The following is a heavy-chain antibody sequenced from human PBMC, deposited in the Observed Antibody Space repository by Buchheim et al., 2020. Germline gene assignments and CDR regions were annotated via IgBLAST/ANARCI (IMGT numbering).Heavy chain of an antibody. CDR2: INPNSCGT. D-gene: IGHD6-13*01. V-gene: IGHV1-2*06. J-gene: IGHJ6*02. Sequence: QVQLVQSGAEVKKPGASVKVSCKASGYTFTGYYMHWVRQAPGQGLEWMGRINPNSCGTNYAQKFQGRVHMTRDTSLSTAYMELSRLRSDDTAVYYCARDRKQLDPRLWYYYGMDVWGQGTT. CDR1: GYTFTGYY. CDR3: ARDRKQLDPRLWYYYGMDV.